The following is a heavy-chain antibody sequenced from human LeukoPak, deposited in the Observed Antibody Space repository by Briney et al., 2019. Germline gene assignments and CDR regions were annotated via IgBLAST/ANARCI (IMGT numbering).Heavy chain of an antibody. V-gene: IGHV1-8*01. CDR1: GYSFTSFD. D-gene: IGHD2-2*02. CDR2: MNPYSGNT. Sequence: ASVKVSCKTSGYSFTSFDVNWVRQASGQGLEWMGWMNPYSGNTGYGQRFLGRVTMTRDTSISTAYMELTNLTSDDTAVYYCARGTPSCSSASCYNYWGQGTLLTVSS. J-gene: IGHJ4*02. CDR3: ARGTPSCSSASCYNY.